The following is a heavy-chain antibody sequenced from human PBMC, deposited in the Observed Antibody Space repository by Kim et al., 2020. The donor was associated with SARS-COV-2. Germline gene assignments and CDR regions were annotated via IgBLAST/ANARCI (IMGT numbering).Heavy chain of an antibody. D-gene: IGHD2-15*01. CDR1: GFTFSNAW. V-gene: IGHV3-15*01. J-gene: IGHJ4*02. Sequence: GGSLRLSCAASGFTFSNAWMSWVRQAPGKGLEWVGRIKRETDGGTTDYAAPVKGRFTISRNNSKNTLYLQMNSLKTEDTAVYYCTTDFVAVRIVGPDYWGQGTLVTVSS. CDR3: TTDFVAVRIVGPDY. CDR2: IKRETDGGTT.